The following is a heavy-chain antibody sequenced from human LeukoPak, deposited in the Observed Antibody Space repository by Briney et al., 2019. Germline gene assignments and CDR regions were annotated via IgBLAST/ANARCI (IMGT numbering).Heavy chain of an antibody. Sequence: PSETLSLTCTVSGGSISSGSYYWGWIRQPPGKGLEWIGSIYYSGSTYYNPSLKSRVTISVDTSKNQFSLKLSSVTAADTAVYYCARQGGSYYGYWGQGTLVTVSS. J-gene: IGHJ4*02. CDR1: GGSISSGSYY. V-gene: IGHV4-39*01. CDR2: IYYSGST. CDR3: ARQGGSYYGY. D-gene: IGHD1-26*01.